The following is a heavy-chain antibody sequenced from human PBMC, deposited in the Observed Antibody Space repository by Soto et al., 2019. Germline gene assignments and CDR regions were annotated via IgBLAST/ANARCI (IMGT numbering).Heavy chain of an antibody. CDR1: GFSISSYY. D-gene: IGHD2-15*01. J-gene: IGHJ4*02. CDR3: ARDSRRHCSGGSCYSASGSYFDY. Sequence: SETLSLTCPVSGFSISSYYWILIRPPPGKGLEWIGYIYYSGSTNYNPSLKSRVTISVDTSKNQFSLKLSSATAADTAVYYCARDSRRHCSGGSCYSASGSYFDYWGQGTLVTVS. V-gene: IGHV4-59*12. CDR2: IYYSGST.